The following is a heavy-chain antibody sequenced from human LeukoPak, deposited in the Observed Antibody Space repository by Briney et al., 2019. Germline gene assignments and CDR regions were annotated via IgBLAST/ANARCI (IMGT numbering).Heavy chain of an antibody. J-gene: IGHJ5*02. CDR1: GGTFGGSP. D-gene: IGHD1-1*01. CDR3: ARDSAATTTDKAVEGRWFDP. CDR2: IIPLFGTA. Sequence: ASVKVSCKASGGTFGGSPISWVREAPGQRLEWMGGIIPLFGTANYAQKFQGRVTITADKSTSTAYMELTSLRSEDTAVYYCARDSAATTTDKAVEGRWFDPWGQGTLVTVSS. V-gene: IGHV1-69*06.